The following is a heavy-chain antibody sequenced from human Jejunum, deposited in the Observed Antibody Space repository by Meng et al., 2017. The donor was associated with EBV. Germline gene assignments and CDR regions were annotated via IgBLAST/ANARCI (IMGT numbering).Heavy chain of an antibody. V-gene: IGHV1-46*01. CDR1: GDTFTRYY. J-gene: IGHJ5*02. Sequence: QGQLCQSGAEVKKPGASVKVSCKVSGDTFTRYYMHWVRQAPGQGLEWMGIINPTGDSTTYAEKFQGRLTMTRDTSTTTAYMELSSLRSEDTAVYYCAGGMTIRQNWFDPWGQGTLVTVSS. CDR2: INPTGDST. D-gene: IGHD5-24*01. CDR3: AGGMTIRQNWFDP.